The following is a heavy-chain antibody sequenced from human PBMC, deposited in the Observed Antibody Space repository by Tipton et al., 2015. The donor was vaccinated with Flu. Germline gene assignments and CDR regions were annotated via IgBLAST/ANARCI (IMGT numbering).Heavy chain of an antibody. J-gene: IGHJ3*02. D-gene: IGHD5-12*01. CDR3: ASDLRGNSGYTGGDAFDM. Sequence: GLVKPSETLSLTCTVSGGSISSSYWSWIRQPAGKGLGWIGRISTGGSTNYNASLESRVTMSRDTSKNHFSLRLSSATAADTALYYCASDLRGNSGYTGGDAFDMWGQGIMVTVSS. CDR1: GGSISSSY. CDR2: ISTGGST. V-gene: IGHV4-4*07.